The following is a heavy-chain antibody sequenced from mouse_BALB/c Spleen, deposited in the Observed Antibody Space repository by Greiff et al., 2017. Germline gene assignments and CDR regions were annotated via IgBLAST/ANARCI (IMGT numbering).Heavy chain of an antibody. CDR2: ISSGGSYT. D-gene: IGHD1-1*01. CDR1: GFTFSSYG. V-gene: IGHV5-6*01. CDR3: ARTTVVARNYFDY. Sequence: EVKLMESGGDLVKPGGSLKLSCAASGFTFSSYGMSWVRQTPDKRLEWVATISSGGSYTYYPDSVKGRFTISRDNAKNTLYLQMSSLKSEDTAMYYCARTTVVARNYFDYWGQGTTLTVSS. J-gene: IGHJ2*01.